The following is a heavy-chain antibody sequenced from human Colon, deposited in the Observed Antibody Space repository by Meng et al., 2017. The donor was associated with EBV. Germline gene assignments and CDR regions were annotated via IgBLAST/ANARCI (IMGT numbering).Heavy chain of an antibody. Sequence: QLQLQESGSGLVKPSETLSLTCAVSGGSISSGGYSWHWIRQPPGKGLQWIGYIYYSGSAFYNPSLKSRVTLSVDRSKNQFSLNLSSVTAADTAVYYCARGAYFDYWGQGTLINVSS. CDR1: GGSISSGGYS. V-gene: IGHV4-30-2*01. CDR2: IYYSGSA. J-gene: IGHJ4*02. CDR3: ARGAYFDY.